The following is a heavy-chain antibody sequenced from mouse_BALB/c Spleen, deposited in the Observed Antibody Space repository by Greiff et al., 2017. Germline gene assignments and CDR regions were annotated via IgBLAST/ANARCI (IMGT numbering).Heavy chain of an antibody. CDR2: IHPSDSDT. J-gene: IGHJ4*01. Sequence: QVQLQQPGAELVRPGASVKLSCKASGYSFTSYWMNWVKQRPGQGLEWIGMIHPSDSDTRLNQKFKDKATLTVDKSSSTAYMQLSSPTSEDSAVYYCARGGNYAMDHWGQGTSVTVSS. D-gene: IGHD1-1*02. CDR1: GYSFTSYW. CDR3: ARGGNYAMDH. V-gene: IGHV1-74*01.